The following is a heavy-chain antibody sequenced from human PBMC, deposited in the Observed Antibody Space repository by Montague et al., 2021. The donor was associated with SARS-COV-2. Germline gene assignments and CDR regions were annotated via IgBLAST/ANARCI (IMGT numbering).Heavy chain of an antibody. CDR2: ISIRSTNYI. CDR1: GFTFDIYT. J-gene: IGHJ4*02. D-gene: IGHD6-19*01. Sequence: SLRLSCAASGFTFDIYTMTWVRQAPGKGLEWVSSISIRSTNYIYYAESVKGRFAISRDNAKNSLFLQMNSLSTDDTAVYYCARDMQQWLEGPLDSWGQGTLVTVSS. CDR3: ARDMQQWLEGPLDS. V-gene: IGHV3-21*01.